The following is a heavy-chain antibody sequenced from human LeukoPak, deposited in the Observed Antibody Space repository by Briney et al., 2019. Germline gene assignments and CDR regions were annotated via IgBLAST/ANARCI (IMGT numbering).Heavy chain of an antibody. D-gene: IGHD3-9*01. CDR3: ARHHRVVRYFDWLFGDNWFDP. CDR1: GFTFSDYY. J-gene: IGHJ5*02. Sequence: GGSLRLSCAASGFTFSDYYMSWIRQAPGKGLEWVSYISSSGSTIYYADSVKGRFTISRDNAKNSLYLQMNSLRAEDTAVYYCARHHRVVRYFDWLFGDNWFDPWGQGTLVTVSS. CDR2: ISSSGSTI. V-gene: IGHV3-11*04.